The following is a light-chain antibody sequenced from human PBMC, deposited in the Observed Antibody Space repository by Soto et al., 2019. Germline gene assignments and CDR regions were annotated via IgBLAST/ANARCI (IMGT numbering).Light chain of an antibody. CDR2: EVS. V-gene: IGLV2-18*01. CDR1: SSDVGSYNR. CDR3: SLYTSSSTYV. Sequence: QSVLTQPPSVSGSPGQSVTISCTGTSSDVGSYNRVSWYQQPPGTAPKLMIYEVSNRPSGVPDRFSGSKPGNTASLTISGLQAEDEADYYCSLYTSSSTYVFGTGTKLTVL. J-gene: IGLJ1*01.